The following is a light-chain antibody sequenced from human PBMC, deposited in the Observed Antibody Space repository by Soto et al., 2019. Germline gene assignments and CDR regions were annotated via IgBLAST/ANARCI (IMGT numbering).Light chain of an antibody. J-gene: IGLJ1*01. CDR2: DVT. CDR1: SSXVGGYNY. CDR3: CSYTTSNTRQIV. Sequence: QSALTQPASVSGSPGQSITISCTGTSSXVGGYNYVSWYQQQPGKAPKFMIYDVTNRPSGVSNRFSGSKSGNTASLTISGLQAEDEADYYCCSYTTSNTRQIVFGTGTKVTVL. V-gene: IGLV2-14*01.